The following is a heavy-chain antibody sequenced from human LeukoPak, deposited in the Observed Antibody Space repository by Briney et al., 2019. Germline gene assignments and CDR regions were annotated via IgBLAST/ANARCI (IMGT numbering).Heavy chain of an antibody. CDR3: AKDSFYRGGCYFDY. Sequence: GGSLRPSCAASGFTFDDYAMHWVRQAPGKGLEWVSLISGDGGSTYYAGSVKGRFTISRDNSKNSLYLQMNSLRTEDTALYYCAKDSFYRGGCYFDYWGQGTLVTVS. J-gene: IGHJ4*02. V-gene: IGHV3-43*02. CDR2: ISGDGGST. D-gene: IGHD3-16*02. CDR1: GFTFDDYA.